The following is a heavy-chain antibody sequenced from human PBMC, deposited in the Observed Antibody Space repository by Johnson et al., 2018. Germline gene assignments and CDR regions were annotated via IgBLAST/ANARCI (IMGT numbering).Heavy chain of an antibody. CDR2: IKQDGSEK. Sequence: VQLVQSGGGLVQPGGSLRLSCVASGFTFSSYWMSWVRQAPGKGLEWVANIKQDGSEKYYVDSVKGRFTISRDNAKNSLYLQMKSLRAEATAVYYCARKAYYDYYMDVWGKGTTVTGSS. J-gene: IGHJ6*03. V-gene: IGHV3-7*01. CDR1: GFTFSSYW. CDR3: ARKAYYDYYMDV.